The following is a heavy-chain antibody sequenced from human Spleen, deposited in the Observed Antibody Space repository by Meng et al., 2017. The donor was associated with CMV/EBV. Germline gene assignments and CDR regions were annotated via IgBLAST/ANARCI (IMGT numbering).Heavy chain of an antibody. CDR3: VTDGYERDFDI. CDR1: GFTFSDYY. CDR2: ISSSGRTM. D-gene: IGHD5-12*01. J-gene: IGHJ3*02. V-gene: IGHV3-11*04. Sequence: GESLKISCAASGFTFSDYYMSWIRQAPGKGLEWVSYISSSGRTMYYADSLKGRFTISRDNAKNALYLQMNSLRAEDTAVYYCVTDGYERDFDIWGQGTMVTVSS.